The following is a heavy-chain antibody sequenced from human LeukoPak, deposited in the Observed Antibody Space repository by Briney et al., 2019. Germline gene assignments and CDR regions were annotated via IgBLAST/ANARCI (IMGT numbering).Heavy chain of an antibody. Sequence: GGSLRLSCAASGFSLRSPEMNWVRQAPGKGPEWVAQNNSADNVEYYTDSVRGRFTMSRDNAKDLLYLQMNSLRDEDTAVYYCARDTVNGPFVISLDLWGQGVLVTVSS. D-gene: IGHD2-8*01. CDR2: NNSADNVE. V-gene: IGHV3-48*03. J-gene: IGHJ5*02. CDR1: GFSLRSPE. CDR3: ARDTVNGPFVISLDL.